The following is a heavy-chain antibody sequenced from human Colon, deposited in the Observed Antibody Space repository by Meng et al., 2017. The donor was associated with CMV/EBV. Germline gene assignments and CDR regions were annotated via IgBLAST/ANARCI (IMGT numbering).Heavy chain of an antibody. Sequence: SQTRSLTGAASGGSISSYWWSWIRQSPGKGLEWIGHIYHSGSTIYNPSLKSRVTISLDTSKNQFSLKLSSVTAADTAVYYCAREMTAIWNWLDSWGQGTLVTVSS. CDR1: GGSISSYW. CDR3: AREMTAIWNWLDS. D-gene: IGHD2-21*02. V-gene: IGHV4-59*01. CDR2: IYHSGST. J-gene: IGHJ5*01.